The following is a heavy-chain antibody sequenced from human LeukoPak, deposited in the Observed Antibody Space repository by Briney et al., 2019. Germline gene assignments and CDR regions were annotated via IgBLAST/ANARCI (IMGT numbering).Heavy chain of an antibody. Sequence: GGSLRLSCAASGFTFSRYEMNGVRQAPGKGLEGLSYISSSGSTMYYADSVKGRITISRDNAKNSLYLQMNSLRAEDTAVYYCARVLAGATYFDYWGQGTLVTVSS. CDR1: GFTFSRYE. V-gene: IGHV3-48*03. J-gene: IGHJ4*01. CDR3: ARVLAGATYFDY. CDR2: ISSSGSTM. D-gene: IGHD1-26*01.